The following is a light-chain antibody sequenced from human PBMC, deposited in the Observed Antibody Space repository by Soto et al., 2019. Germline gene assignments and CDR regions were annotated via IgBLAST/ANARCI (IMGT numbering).Light chain of an antibody. Sequence: QSVLTQPPSVSAAPGQAVPISCSGSDSNIGNNYVSWYQQLPGTAPKLLIYENDKRPSGIPDRFSGSKSGTSATLGITGLQTGDEADYYCGTWDSSLNGYVFGTGTKLTVL. CDR1: DSNIGNNY. CDR3: GTWDSSLNGYV. J-gene: IGLJ1*01. CDR2: END. V-gene: IGLV1-51*01.